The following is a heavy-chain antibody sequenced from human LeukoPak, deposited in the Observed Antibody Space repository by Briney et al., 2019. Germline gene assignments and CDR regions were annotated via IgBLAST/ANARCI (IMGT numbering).Heavy chain of an antibody. V-gene: IGHV4-4*02. Sequence: SETLSLTCAVSGGSISSSNWWSWIRQPPGKGLEWIGEIYHSGSTNYNPSLQSRVTISVDKSKTQFSLKLSSVTAANTAVYYCARDMVAGTDYWGQGTLVTASS. CDR2: IYHSGST. J-gene: IGHJ4*02. CDR3: ARDMVAGTDY. D-gene: IGHD6-19*01. CDR1: GGSISSSNW.